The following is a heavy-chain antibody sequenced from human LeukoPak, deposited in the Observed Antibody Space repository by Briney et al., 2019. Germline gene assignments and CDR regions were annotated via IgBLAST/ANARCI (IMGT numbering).Heavy chain of an antibody. CDR1: GFTFSGYT. CDR2: ISSSSSTI. D-gene: IGHD3-22*01. V-gene: IGHV3-48*04. J-gene: IGHJ4*02. Sequence: GGSLRLSCAASGFTFSGYTINWVRQAPGKGLEWVSYISSSSSTIYYADSVKGRFTISRDNAKNSLYLQMNSLRAEDTAVYYCARGGPRYYYDSSGLVWGQRTLVTVSS. CDR3: ARGGPRYYYDSSGLV.